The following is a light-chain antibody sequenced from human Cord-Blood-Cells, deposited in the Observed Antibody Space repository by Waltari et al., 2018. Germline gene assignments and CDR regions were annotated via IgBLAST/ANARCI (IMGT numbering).Light chain of an antibody. CDR1: SSNIGSNY. CDR3: AAWDDSLSGRV. V-gene: IGLV1-47*01. Sequence: QSVLTQPPSASGTPGQRVTISCSGSSSNIGSNYVYWYQQLPGTAPKLLIYRNNRGPSGVPDRFSGSTSGTSASLAISGLRSEDEADYYCAAWDDSLSGRVFGGGTKLTVL. CDR2: RNN. J-gene: IGLJ3*02.